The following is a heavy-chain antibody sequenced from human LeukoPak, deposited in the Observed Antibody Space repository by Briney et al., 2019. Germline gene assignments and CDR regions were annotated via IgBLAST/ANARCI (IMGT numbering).Heavy chain of an antibody. J-gene: IGHJ4*02. Sequence: GGSLRLSCAASGFTFSSYAMHWVRQAPGKGLEWVAVISYDGSNKYYADSVKGRFTISRDNSKNTLYLQMNSLRAEDTAVYYCAGGGYYDSSGYPDYWGQGTLVTVSS. CDR3: AGGGYYDSSGYPDY. CDR2: ISYDGSNK. CDR1: GFTFSSYA. V-gene: IGHV3-30*04. D-gene: IGHD3-22*01.